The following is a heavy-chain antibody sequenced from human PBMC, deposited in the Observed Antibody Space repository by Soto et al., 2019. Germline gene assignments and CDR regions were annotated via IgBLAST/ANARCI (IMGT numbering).Heavy chain of an antibody. CDR3: ARAGDCSSTSCPLWFDP. CDR2: IIPIFGTA. V-gene: IGHV1-69*13. Sequence: GASVKVSCKASGGTFSSYAISWVRQAPGQGLEWMGGIIPIFGTANYAQKFQGRVTITADESTSTAYMELSSLRSEDTAVYYCARAGDCSSTSCPLWFDPWGQGTLVTVSS. D-gene: IGHD2-2*01. J-gene: IGHJ5*02. CDR1: GGTFSSYA.